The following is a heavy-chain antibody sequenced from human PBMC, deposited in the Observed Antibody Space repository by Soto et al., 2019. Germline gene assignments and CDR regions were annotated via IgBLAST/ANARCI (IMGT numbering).Heavy chain of an antibody. CDR2: ISWNSGSI. J-gene: IGHJ1*01. CDR3: AKGGYYYDSSGSSTGYFQH. CDR1: GFTFDDYA. Sequence: HPGGSLRLSCAASGFTFDDYAMHWVRQAPGKGLEWVSGISWNSGSIGYADSVKGRFTISRDNAKNSLYLQMNSLRAEDTALYYCAKGGYYYDSSGSSTGYFQHWGQGTLVTVSS. D-gene: IGHD3-22*01. V-gene: IGHV3-9*01.